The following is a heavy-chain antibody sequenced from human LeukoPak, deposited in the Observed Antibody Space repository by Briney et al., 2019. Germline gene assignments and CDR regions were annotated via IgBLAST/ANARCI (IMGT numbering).Heavy chain of an antibody. CDR2: ISYDGSNK. Sequence: GGSLRLSCVASGFTFGKYWMSWVRQAPGKGLEWVAVISYDGSNKYYADSVKGRFTISRDNSKNTLYLQMNSLRAEDTAVYYCAKEGGYGLYYFDYWGQGTLVTVSS. D-gene: IGHD5-18*01. CDR1: GFTFGKYW. CDR3: AKEGGYGLYYFDY. V-gene: IGHV3-30*18. J-gene: IGHJ4*02.